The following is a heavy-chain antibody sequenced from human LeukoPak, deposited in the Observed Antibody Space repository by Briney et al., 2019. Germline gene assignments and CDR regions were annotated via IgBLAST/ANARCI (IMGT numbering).Heavy chain of an antibody. J-gene: IGHJ4*02. CDR3: ARGAVSYYGSGSLSYYFDY. CDR2: IYTSGST. V-gene: IGHV4-4*07. CDR1: GGSISSYY. D-gene: IGHD3-10*01. Sequence: SETLSLTCTVSGGSISSYYWSWIRQPAGKGREWIGRIYTSGSTNYNPSVKSRVTISVDKSKNQFSLKLSSVTAADTAVYYCARGAVSYYGSGSLSYYFDYWGQGTLVTVSS.